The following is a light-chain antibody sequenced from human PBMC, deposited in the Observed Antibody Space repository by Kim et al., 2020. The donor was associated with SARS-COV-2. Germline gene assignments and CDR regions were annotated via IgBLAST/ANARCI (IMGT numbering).Light chain of an antibody. CDR2: GAS. J-gene: IGKJ1*01. CDR1: QSVSSN. V-gene: IGKV3-15*01. CDR3: QQYNNWT. Sequence: LSVSPGERATLSCRASQSVSSNLAWYQQKPGQGPRLLIYGASNRATGIPARFSGSGSGTEFTLTISRLQSEDFAVYYCQQYNNWTFGQGTKVDIK.